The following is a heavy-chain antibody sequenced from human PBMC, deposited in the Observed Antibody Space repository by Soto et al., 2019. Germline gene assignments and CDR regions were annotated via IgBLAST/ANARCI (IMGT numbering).Heavy chain of an antibody. CDR1: GCSISSSSYY. D-gene: IGHD3-16*01. Sequence: SETVSLTCTVSGCSISSSSYYWGWIRQPPGKGLEWIGSIYYSGYTYYNPSLKSRVTISVDTSKNQFSLKLSSVTAADTAVYYCARHNGPLYVGYYYDMDVWGQGTTVTVSS. V-gene: IGHV4-39*01. J-gene: IGHJ6*02. CDR3: ARHNGPLYVGYYYDMDV. CDR2: IYYSGYT.